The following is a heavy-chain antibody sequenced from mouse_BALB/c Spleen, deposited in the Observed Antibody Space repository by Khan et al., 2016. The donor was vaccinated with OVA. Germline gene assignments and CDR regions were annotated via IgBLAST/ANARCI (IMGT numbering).Heavy chain of an antibody. Sequence: QVRLQQSGPGLVSPSQSLSITCIVSGFSLSRYNIHWVHQPPGKGLEWLGMIWGGGGTDYNSTLKSRLSISKDNSKSQVFLKMNSLQTDDTAMYYCARAYYRDDGYYAMDYWGQGTSVTVSS. D-gene: IGHD2-14*01. CDR3: ARAYYRDDGYYAMDY. J-gene: IGHJ4*01. CDR1: GFSLSRYN. V-gene: IGHV2-6-4*01. CDR2: IWGGGGT.